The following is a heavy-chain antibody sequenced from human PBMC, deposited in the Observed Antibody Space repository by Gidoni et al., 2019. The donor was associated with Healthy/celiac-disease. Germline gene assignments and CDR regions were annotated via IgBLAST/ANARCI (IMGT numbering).Heavy chain of an antibody. CDR1: GFNLSSYA. J-gene: IGHJ4*02. V-gene: IGHV3-23*01. CDR3: AKVEYSGSYEFDY. D-gene: IGHD1-26*01. CDR2: ISGSGGST. Sequence: EVQLLESGGGLVQPGGSLRLSCAASGFNLSSYAMSWVRQAPVKGLEWVSAISGSGGSTYYADSVKGRFTISRDNSKNTLYLQMNSLRAEDTAVYYCAKVEYSGSYEFDYWGQGTLVTVSS.